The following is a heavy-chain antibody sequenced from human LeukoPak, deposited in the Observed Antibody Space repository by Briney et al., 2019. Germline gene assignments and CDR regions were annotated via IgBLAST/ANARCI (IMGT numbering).Heavy chain of an antibody. CDR3: ARDRSSYYFDY. CDR2: IRYDGSKT. CDR1: GFTFSSYG. J-gene: IGHJ4*02. V-gene: IGHV3-30*02. Sequence: GGSLRLSCAASGFTFSSYGMHWVRQAPGKGLEWVAFIRYDGSKTYYADSVKGRFTISRDNAKNSLYLQMNSLRAEDTAVYYCARDRSSYYFDYWGQGTLVTVSS. D-gene: IGHD5-18*01.